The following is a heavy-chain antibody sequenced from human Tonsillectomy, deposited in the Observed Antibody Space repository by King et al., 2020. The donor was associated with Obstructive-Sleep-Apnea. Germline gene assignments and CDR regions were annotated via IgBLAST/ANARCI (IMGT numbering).Heavy chain of an antibody. CDR1: GDSISSSSYY. V-gene: IGHV4-39*07. J-gene: IGHJ6*02. CDR3: ARYCSSSSCATPQYYYYYYDMDV. CDR2: IYYSWSS. Sequence: LQLQESGPGLVKPSETLSLTCTVSGDSISSSSYYWGWIRQPPGKGREWIGSIYYSWSSDYNPSLKSRVTFSVDTSKNQFSLKLSSVTAADTGVYYCARYCSSSSCATPQYYYYYYDMDVWGQGTTVTVSS. D-gene: IGHD2-15*01.